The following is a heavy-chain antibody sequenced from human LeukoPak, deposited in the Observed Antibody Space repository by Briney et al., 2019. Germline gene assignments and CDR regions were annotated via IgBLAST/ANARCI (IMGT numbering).Heavy chain of an antibody. Sequence: GGSLRLSCAASGFTFSSYSMNWVRQAPGKGLEWVSSISSSSSYIYYADSVKGRFTISRDNAKNSLYLQMNSLRAEDTAVYYCAKGMGSSSGRSYFDYWGQGTLVTVSS. D-gene: IGHD6-19*01. V-gene: IGHV3-21*01. CDR2: ISSSSSYI. J-gene: IGHJ4*02. CDR3: AKGMGSSSGRSYFDY. CDR1: GFTFSSYS.